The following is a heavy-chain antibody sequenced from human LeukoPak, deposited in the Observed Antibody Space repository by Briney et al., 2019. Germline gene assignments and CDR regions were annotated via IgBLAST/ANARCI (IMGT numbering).Heavy chain of an antibody. CDR1: GFTFSSYA. Sequence: GGSLRLSCAASGFTFSSYAMHWARQAPGKGLEYVSAISSNGGSTYYANSVKGRFTISRDNTKNTLYLQMGSLRAEDMAVYYCARDGYDSSGYFPYFDYWGQGTLVTVSS. V-gene: IGHV3-64*01. CDR2: ISSNGGST. D-gene: IGHD3-22*01. J-gene: IGHJ4*02. CDR3: ARDGYDSSGYFPYFDY.